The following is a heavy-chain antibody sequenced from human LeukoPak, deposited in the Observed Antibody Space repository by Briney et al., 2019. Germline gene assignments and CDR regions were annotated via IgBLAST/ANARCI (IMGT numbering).Heavy chain of an antibody. CDR3: ARDRYCSGGSCCSYGWFDP. CDR1: GYTFTSYD. V-gene: IGHV1-8*01. CDR2: MNPNSGNT. D-gene: IGHD2-15*01. Sequence: ASVKVSCKASGYTFTSYDINWVRQATGQGLEWMGWMNPNSGNTGYAQKFQGRVTMTRNTSISTAYMELSSLRSEDTAVYYCARDRYCSGGSCCSYGWFDPWGQGTLVTVSS. J-gene: IGHJ5*02.